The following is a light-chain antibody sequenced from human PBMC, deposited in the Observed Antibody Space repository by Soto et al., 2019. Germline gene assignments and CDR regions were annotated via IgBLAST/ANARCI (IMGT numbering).Light chain of an antibody. CDR2: AVS. Sequence: DIQVTQFPSSLSASVGDRVTITCRASQAIGNYLAWYQQKPGKVPKLLIYAVSSLQNGVSSRFSGSGSGTDFTLSISNLQPEDLGTYYCQQTSSTPTFGGGTKVDIK. CDR3: QQTSSTPT. V-gene: IGKV1-39*01. J-gene: IGKJ4*01. CDR1: QAIGNY.